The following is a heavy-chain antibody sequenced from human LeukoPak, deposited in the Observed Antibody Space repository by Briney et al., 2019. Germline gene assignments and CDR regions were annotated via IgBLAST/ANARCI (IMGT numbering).Heavy chain of an antibody. CDR1: GFTFSSYG. J-gene: IGHJ4*02. V-gene: IGHV3-30*03. D-gene: IGHD3-10*01. CDR3: ARGIPGSSRGLFDY. CDR2: ISYDGSNK. Sequence: PGGSLRLSCAASGFTFSSYGMHWVRQAPGKGLEWVAVISYDGSNKYYADSVKGRFTISRDNSKNTLYLQMNSLRAEDTAVYYCARGIPGSSRGLFDYRGQGTLVTVSS.